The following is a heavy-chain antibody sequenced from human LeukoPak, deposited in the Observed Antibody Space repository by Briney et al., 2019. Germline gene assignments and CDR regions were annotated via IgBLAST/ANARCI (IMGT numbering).Heavy chain of an antibody. Sequence: PGGSLRLSCAASGFTFSSYWMSWVRQAPGKGLEWVANIKQDGSEKYYVDSVKGRFTISRDNAENSLYLQMNSLRAEDTAVYYCARRATAGTEFWFDPWGQGTLVTVSS. D-gene: IGHD6-13*01. J-gene: IGHJ5*02. CDR3: ARRATAGTEFWFDP. CDR1: GFTFSSYW. CDR2: IKQDGSEK. V-gene: IGHV3-7*01.